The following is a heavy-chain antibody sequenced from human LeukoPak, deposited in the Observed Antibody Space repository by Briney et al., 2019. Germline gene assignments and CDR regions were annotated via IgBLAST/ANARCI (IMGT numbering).Heavy chain of an antibody. Sequence: GGSLRLSCEASGFSFSAYEINWVRQAPGKGLEWVSSISGSGRTEYYADSVEGRFTISRDNARNSVSLHMDSLRAEDTAVYYCVRDGDSRGERAVSLDYWGPGTLVTVSS. CDR2: ISGSGRTE. CDR3: VRDGDSRGERAVSLDY. D-gene: IGHD1-26*01. J-gene: IGHJ4*02. V-gene: IGHV3-48*03. CDR1: GFSFSAYE.